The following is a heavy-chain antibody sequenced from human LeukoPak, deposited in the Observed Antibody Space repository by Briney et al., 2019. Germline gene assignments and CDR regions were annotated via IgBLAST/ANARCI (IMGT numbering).Heavy chain of an antibody. CDR1: GYSFTTYW. V-gene: IGHV5-51*01. Sequence: GESLKISCKGSGYSFTTYWIGWVRQMPGEGLEWMGTIYPSDSDTKCSPSFRGQVTISADKSITTAYLQWDSLQASDTAIYYCARYGGSSARFSDYWGQGTLVTVSS. CDR3: ARYGGSSARFSDY. J-gene: IGHJ4*02. D-gene: IGHD4-23*01. CDR2: IYPSDSDT.